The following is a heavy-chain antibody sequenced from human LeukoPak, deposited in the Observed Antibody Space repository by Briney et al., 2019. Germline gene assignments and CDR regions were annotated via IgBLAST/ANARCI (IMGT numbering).Heavy chain of an antibody. CDR2: ISSSSSYI. J-gene: IGHJ4*02. V-gene: IGHV3-21*01. Sequence: GSLRLSCAASGFTFSSYSMNWVLQAPGKGLEWVSSISSSSSYIYYADSVKGRFTISRDNAKNSLYLQMSSLRAEDTAVYYCARDLRALRLSIAVPDYWGQGTLVTVSS. CDR1: GFTFSSYS. CDR3: ARDLRALRLSIAVPDY. D-gene: IGHD6-19*01.